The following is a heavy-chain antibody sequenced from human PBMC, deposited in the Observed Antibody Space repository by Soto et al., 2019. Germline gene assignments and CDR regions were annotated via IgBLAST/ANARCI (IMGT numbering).Heavy chain of an antibody. V-gene: IGHV1-69*12. CDR2: IVPIFRTA. J-gene: IGHJ3*02. Sequence: QVQLVQSGAEVKKPGSSVKVACKVSGDTFSNYVINWVRQAPGQGLEWMGAIVPIFRTANYAQKFQGRVTITADEFTITAYMELSGLRSDDTATYYCARETSAPGTFREDDSDIWGQGTLVTVSS. CDR1: GDTFSNYV. CDR3: ARETSAPGTFREDDSDI. D-gene: IGHD6-13*01.